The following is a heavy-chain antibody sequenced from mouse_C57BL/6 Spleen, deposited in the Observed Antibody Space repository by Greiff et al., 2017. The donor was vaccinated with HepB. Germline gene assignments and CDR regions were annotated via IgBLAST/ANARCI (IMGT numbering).Heavy chain of an antibody. D-gene: IGHD2-4*01. J-gene: IGHJ4*01. V-gene: IGHV1-59*01. CDR1: GYTFTSYW. Sequence: QVQLQQPGAELVRPGTSVKLSCKASGYTFTSYWMHWVKQRPGQGLEWIGVIDPSDSYTNYNQKFKGKATLTVDTSSSTAYMQLSSLTSEDSAVYYYARRVYYYYPNYYAMDYWGQGTSVTVSA. CDR3: ARRVYYYYPNYYAMDY. CDR2: IDPSDSYT.